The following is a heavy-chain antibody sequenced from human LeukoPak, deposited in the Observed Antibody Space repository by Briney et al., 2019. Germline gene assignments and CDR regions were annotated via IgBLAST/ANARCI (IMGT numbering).Heavy chain of an antibody. CDR1: GYTFTGYY. CDR3: ARDGGGYCSGGSCYVADWFDP. J-gene: IGHJ5*02. CDR2: IHPNSGAT. Sequence: ASVKVSCKASGYTFTGYYMYWVRQAPGQGLEWMGWIHPNSGATNYAQRFQGRVTLTTETSISTAYMDLTSLRSDDTAVYYCARDGGGYCSGGSCYVADWFDPWGQGTLVTVSS. V-gene: IGHV1-2*02. D-gene: IGHD2-15*01.